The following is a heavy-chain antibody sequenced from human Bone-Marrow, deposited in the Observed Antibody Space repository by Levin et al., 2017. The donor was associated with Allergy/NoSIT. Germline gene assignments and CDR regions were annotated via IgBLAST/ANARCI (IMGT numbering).Heavy chain of an antibody. CDR3: ARVGATTAAGMIDY. V-gene: IGHV3-11*05. CDR1: GFTFTDYY. Sequence: PGGSLRLSCAASGFTFTDYYMSWIRQVPGKGLEWVSYISGDSSHTPYADSVKGRFTISRDNAENSLYLQMNSLRADDTAVYYCARVGATTAAGMIDYWGQGTLVTVSS. D-gene: IGHD6-13*01. CDR2: ISGDSSHT. J-gene: IGHJ4*02.